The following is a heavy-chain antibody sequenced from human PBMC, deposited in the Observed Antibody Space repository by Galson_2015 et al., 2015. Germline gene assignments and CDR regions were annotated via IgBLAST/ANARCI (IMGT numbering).Heavy chain of an antibody. CDR2: ISDEGSIK. D-gene: IGHD2-15*01. CDR3: AKDNEGYCSDGRGYSYYYYGMDV. V-gene: IGHV3-30*18. J-gene: IGHJ6*02. Sequence: SLRLSCAARGFTFSSCGMHWVRQAPGKGLEWVALISDEGSIKEYADSVKGRFTISRDNSKNTLSLQMNSLRAEDTAIYYCAKDNEGYCSDGRGYSYYYYGMDVWGQGATVTVSS. CDR1: GFTFSSCG.